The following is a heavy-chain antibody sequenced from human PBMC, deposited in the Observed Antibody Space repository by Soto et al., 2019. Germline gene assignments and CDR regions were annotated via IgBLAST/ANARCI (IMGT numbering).Heavy chain of an antibody. D-gene: IGHD6-19*01. J-gene: IGHJ3*02. V-gene: IGHV1-69*01. CDR1: GGTFSSYA. CDR2: IIPIFGTA. Sequence: QVQLVQSGAEVKKPGSSVKVSCKASGGTFSSYAISWVRQAPGQGLEWMGGIIPIFGTANYAQKFQGRVKSTGDESTSSGYMALRSLRSEDTAVYYGAREARPFGWLGAFDIWGQGTMVTVSS. CDR3: AREARPFGWLGAFDI.